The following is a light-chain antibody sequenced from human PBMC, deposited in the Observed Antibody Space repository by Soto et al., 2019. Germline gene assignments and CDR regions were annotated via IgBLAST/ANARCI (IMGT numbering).Light chain of an antibody. CDR3: QQYVNYPWT. CDR2: GAS. CDR1: QSVSSSF. Sequence: EIVMTQSPAPLSLSPGESATLSCRASQSVSSSFLAWYQQKPGQAPRLLIYGASSRATGIPDRFSGSGSGTDFTLTISSLQHDDFATYYCQQYVNYPWTFGPGTKVDIK. V-gene: IGKV3-20*01. J-gene: IGKJ1*01.